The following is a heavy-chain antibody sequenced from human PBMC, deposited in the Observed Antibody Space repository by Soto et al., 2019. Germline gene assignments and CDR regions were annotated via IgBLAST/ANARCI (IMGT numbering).Heavy chain of an antibody. CDR2: INAGNGNT. CDR1: GYTFTSYA. Sequence: ASVKVSCKASGYTFTSYAMHWVRQAPGQRLEWMGWINAGNGNTKYSQKFQGRVTITRDTSASTAYMELSSLRSEDTAVYYCARTYYDFFSGVQYGMDVWGQGTTVTVSS. D-gene: IGHD3-3*01. J-gene: IGHJ6*02. V-gene: IGHV1-3*01. CDR3: ARTYYDFFSGVQYGMDV.